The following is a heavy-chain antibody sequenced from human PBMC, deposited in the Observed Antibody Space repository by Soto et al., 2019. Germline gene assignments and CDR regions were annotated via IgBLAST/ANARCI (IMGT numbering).Heavy chain of an antibody. CDR2: ISSSSSYT. V-gene: IGHV3-11*06. CDR1: GFTFSDYY. CDR3: AKSVRITMVRGVPGMDV. J-gene: IGHJ6*02. Sequence: GGSLRLSCAASGFTFSDYYMSWIRQAPGKGLEWVSYISSSSSYTNYADSVKGRFTISRDNAKNTLYLQMNSLRAEDTAVYYCAKSVRITMVRGVPGMDVWGQGTTVTVSS. D-gene: IGHD3-10*01.